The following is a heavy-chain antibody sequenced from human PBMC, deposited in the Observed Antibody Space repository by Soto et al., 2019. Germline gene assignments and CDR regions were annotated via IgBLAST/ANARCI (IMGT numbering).Heavy chain of an antibody. D-gene: IGHD1-1*01. CDR1: GGFVSSGSYY. V-gene: IGHV4-34*01. Sequence: QVQLQQWGAGLLKPSETLSLTCAVYGGFVSSGSYYWSWILQPPGKGLECIGEMSHSGGTHFNPSLKSRVNISVDTSKNQFSLKMSSVTAADTALYYCARVERGTATTVVDAFDIWGPGTMVTVSS. CDR2: MSHSGGT. J-gene: IGHJ3*02. CDR3: ARVERGTATTVVDAFDI.